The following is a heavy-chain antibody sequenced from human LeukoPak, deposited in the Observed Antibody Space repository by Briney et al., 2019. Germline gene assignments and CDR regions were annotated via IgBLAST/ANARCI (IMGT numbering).Heavy chain of an antibody. CDR2: ISHTGTTI. J-gene: IGHJ4*02. D-gene: IGHD7-27*01. V-gene: IGHV3-48*03. Sequence: PGGSLRLSCAASGFTFSSYEMNWVRQGPGKGLEWVSYISHTGTTIYYADSVKGRFTLSRDNARNSLYLQMNSLRAEDTAVYYCARGHWGLDSWGQGTLVSVSS. CDR1: GFTFSSYE. CDR3: ARGHWGLDS.